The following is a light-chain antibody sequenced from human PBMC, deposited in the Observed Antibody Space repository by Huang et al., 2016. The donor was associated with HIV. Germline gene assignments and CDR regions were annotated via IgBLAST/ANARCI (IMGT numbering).Light chain of an antibody. Sequence: EIVMTQSPLSLPVTAGEPASISCRSSLSLLHNNGQNYLDWYRQKPGQSPQLLIYLGSYRASGVPDRFNGSGSGTEFSLEISRVEAEDVGVYYCMQALQTPYTFAQGTKLEIK. V-gene: IGKV2-28*01. CDR1: LSLLHNNGQNY. J-gene: IGKJ2*01. CDR3: MQALQTPYT. CDR2: LGS.